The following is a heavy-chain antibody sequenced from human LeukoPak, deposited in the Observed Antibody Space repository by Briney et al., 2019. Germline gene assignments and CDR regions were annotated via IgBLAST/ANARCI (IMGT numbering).Heavy chain of an antibody. CDR1: GFTFTTYA. D-gene: IGHD3-10*01. CDR2: ITGSADIT. Sequence: PGGSLRLSCTTSGFTFTTYAMSWVRQAPGQALEWVSHITGSADITYYGDSVKGRFTISRDSSKDTLFLQMNSLRTEDTAVYYCARRFGTFDLWGQGTMVTVSS. CDR3: ARRFGTFDL. V-gene: IGHV3-23*01. J-gene: IGHJ3*01.